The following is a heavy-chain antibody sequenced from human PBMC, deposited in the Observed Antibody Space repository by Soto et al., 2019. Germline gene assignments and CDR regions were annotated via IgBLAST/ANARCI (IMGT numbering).Heavy chain of an antibody. V-gene: IGHV3-74*03. Sequence: GSLRLSCAASGLTFRSYWMHWVRQAPGKGLVWVSRINTDGSVAMYVDSVKGRFTISRDNSKNTLYLQMNSLRAEDTAVYYCAKDRSAVVTAIDYWGEGTLVTVSS. D-gene: IGHD2-21*02. CDR3: AKDRSAVVTAIDY. J-gene: IGHJ4*02. CDR1: GLTFRSYW. CDR2: INTDGSVA.